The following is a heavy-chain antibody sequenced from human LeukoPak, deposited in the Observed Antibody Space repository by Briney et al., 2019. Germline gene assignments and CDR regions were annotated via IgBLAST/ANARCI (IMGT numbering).Heavy chain of an antibody. Sequence: SETLSLTCAVYGGSFSGYYWSWIRQPPGKGLEWIGGINHSGSTNYNPSLKSRVTISVDTSKNQFSLKLSSVTAADTAVYYCARISYSRIRGLQHWGQGTLVTVSS. CDR2: INHSGST. CDR1: GGSFSGYY. V-gene: IGHV4-34*01. CDR3: ARISYSRIRGLQH. J-gene: IGHJ1*01. D-gene: IGHD6-13*01.